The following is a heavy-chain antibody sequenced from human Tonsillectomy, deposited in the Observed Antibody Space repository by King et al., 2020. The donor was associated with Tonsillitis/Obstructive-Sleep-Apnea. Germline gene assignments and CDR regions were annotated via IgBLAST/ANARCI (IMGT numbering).Heavy chain of an antibody. J-gene: IGHJ6*02. Sequence: SWVRQAPGQGLEWMGWISAYNGNTNYAQKFQGRVTMTTDTSTSTAYMQLRSLRSDYTAVYYCARGRHLCCVGDRLYIYYAMDVWCPGTTVTVSS. CDR3: ARGRHLCCVGDRLYIYYAMDV. CDR2: ISAYNGNT. V-gene: IGHV1-18*01. D-gene: IGHD2-21*02.